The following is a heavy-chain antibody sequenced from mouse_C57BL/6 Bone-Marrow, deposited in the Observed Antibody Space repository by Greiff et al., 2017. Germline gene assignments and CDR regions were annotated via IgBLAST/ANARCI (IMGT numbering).Heavy chain of an antibody. J-gene: IGHJ2*01. CDR3: ARGDSNYLYYFDY. D-gene: IGHD2-5*01. CDR1: GYSITSGYY. CDR2: ISYDGSN. Sequence: EVQLQQSGPGLVKPSQSLSLTCSVTGYSITSGYYWNWIRQFPGNKLEWMGYISYDGSNNYNPSLKNRISITRDTSKNQFFLKLNSVTTEDTATYYCARGDSNYLYYFDYWGQGTTLTVSS. V-gene: IGHV3-6*01.